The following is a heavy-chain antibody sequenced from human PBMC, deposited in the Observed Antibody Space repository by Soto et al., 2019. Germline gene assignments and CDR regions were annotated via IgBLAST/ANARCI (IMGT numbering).Heavy chain of an antibody. CDR2: ISAYNDNT. CDR1: GYTFTSYG. Sequence: ASVKVSCKASGYTFTSYGITWLRQAPGQGLEWMGWISAYNDNTNYAQKFQGRVTMTTDTSTSTAYMELRSLRSDDTAVYYCARMELLSWSDPWGQGTLVTVSS. V-gene: IGHV1-18*01. CDR3: ARMELLSWSDP. D-gene: IGHD1-26*01. J-gene: IGHJ5*02.